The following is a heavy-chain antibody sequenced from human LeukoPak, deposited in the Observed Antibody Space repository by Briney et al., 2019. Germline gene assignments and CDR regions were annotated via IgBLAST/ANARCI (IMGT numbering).Heavy chain of an antibody. D-gene: IGHD6-19*01. CDR1: GDSITSLTYY. V-gene: IGHV4-39*01. CDR2: IYYSGTT. CDR3: AGYSSGWSSGGGY. J-gene: IGHJ4*02. Sequence: SETLSLTCTVSGDSITSLTYYWGWIRQPPGKGLEWMAIIYYSGTTYYSPSLKSRVTISVNRSDNQFSLRLSSVTAADTAVYFCAGYSSGWSSGGGYWGQGTLVTVSS.